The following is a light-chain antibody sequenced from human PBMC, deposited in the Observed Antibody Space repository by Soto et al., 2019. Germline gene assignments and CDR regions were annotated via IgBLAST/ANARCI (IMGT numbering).Light chain of an antibody. CDR1: SSNIGSNT. CDR2: SNN. J-gene: IGLJ1*01. V-gene: IGLV1-44*01. Sequence: QSVLTQPPSASGTPGQRVTISCSGSSSNIGSNTVNWYQHLPGTAPKLLIYSNNQRPSGVPDRFSGSKSGTSASLAISGLQSEDEADYYCAAWDDSLNGSYVFGTGTKVTVL. CDR3: AAWDDSLNGSYV.